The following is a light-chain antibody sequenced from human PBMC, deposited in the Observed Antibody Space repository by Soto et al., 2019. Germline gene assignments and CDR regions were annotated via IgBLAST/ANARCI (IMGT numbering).Light chain of an antibody. V-gene: IGLV2-14*01. J-gene: IGLJ3*02. CDR1: YSDVGGYNR. CDR2: EVS. Sequence: QSALTQPASVSGSPGQSITISCTGTYSDVGGYNRVSWYQHHPGKAPKMLIFEVSTRPSGISDRFSGSKSGDTASLTISGLQAEDEADYYCVSYLESTGTHWVFGGGTKVTVL. CDR3: VSYLESTGTHWV.